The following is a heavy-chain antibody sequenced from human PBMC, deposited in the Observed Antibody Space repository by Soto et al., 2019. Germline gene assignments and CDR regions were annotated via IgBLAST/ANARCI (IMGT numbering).Heavy chain of an antibody. V-gene: IGHV1-3*01. Sequence: ASVKVCCKASGYTFTSYAMHWVRQAPGQRLEWMGWINAGNGNTKYSQKFQGRVTITRDTSASTAYMELSSLRSEDTAVYYCARNWQWLGINWFDPWGQGTLVTV. CDR1: GYTFTSYA. D-gene: IGHD6-19*01. J-gene: IGHJ5*02. CDR2: INAGNGNT. CDR3: ARNWQWLGINWFDP.